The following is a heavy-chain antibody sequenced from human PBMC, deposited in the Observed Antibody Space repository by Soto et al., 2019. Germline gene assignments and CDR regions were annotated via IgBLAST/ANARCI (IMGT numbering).Heavy chain of an antibody. CDR3: ARDKSGYGSPVDY. Sequence: PSETLSLTCSVSGGSISSGSYHWNWIRQPPGKGLEWIGYIYYSGSTYYNPSLKSRVTISVDTSKNQFSLKLSSVSAADTAVYYCARDKSGYGSPVDYWGQGSRVTVS. CDR1: GGSISSGSYH. CDR2: IYYSGST. V-gene: IGHV4-30-4*01. D-gene: IGHD4-17*01. J-gene: IGHJ4*02.